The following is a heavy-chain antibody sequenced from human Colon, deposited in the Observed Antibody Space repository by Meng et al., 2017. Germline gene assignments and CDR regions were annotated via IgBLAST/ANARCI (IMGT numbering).Heavy chain of an antibody. J-gene: IGHJ4*02. V-gene: IGHV3-11*01. Sequence: QVQLVEAGGAWVKPVGSLRLSCAASGFICSDYYMAWIRQTPGKGLEWVSYISTTGSIAYYADSVKGRFTISRDNAKNSVYLQMNSLRAEDTAVYYCATTGSRSSGSWGQGTLVTVSS. CDR2: ISTTGSIA. D-gene: IGHD3-22*01. CDR3: ATTGSRSSGS. CDR1: GFICSDYY.